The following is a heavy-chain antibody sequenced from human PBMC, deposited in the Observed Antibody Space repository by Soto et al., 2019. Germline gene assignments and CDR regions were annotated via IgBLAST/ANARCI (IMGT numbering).Heavy chain of an antibody. J-gene: IGHJ4*02. CDR1: GFTFSSHA. D-gene: IGHD6-13*01. CDR2: ISYDGGNE. CDR3: AKGADPSTSWYNPINY. V-gene: IGHV3-30*18. Sequence: QVQLVESGGGVVQPGGSLRLSCAASGFTFSSHAMHLVRQAPGKGLEWVTIISYDGGNEYYADSVKGRFTISRDNSKNTLYLQMNSLRAEDTAVYYCAKGADPSTSWYNPINYWGQGTLVTVSS.